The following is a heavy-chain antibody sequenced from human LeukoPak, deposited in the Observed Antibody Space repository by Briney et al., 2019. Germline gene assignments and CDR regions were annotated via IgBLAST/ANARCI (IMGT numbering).Heavy chain of an antibody. CDR1: GYSFSNYW. CDR3: ARHGPSTTGTTQLDY. Sequence: GESLKISCKGSGYSFSNYWIGWVRQMPGKGLEWMGIIYPADSDTRYSPSFQGQVTISADKSISTAYLQWSSLKASDTAMYYCARHGPSTTGTTQLDYWGQGTLVTVSS. D-gene: IGHD1-1*01. J-gene: IGHJ4*02. CDR2: IYPADSDT. V-gene: IGHV5-51*01.